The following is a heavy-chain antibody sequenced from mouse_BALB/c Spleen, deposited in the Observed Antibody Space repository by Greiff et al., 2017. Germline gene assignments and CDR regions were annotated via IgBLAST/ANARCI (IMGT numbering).Heavy chain of an antibody. Sequence: QVQLKESGAELVRPGSSVKISCKASGYAFSSYWMNWVKQRPGQGLEWIGQIYPGDGDTNYNGKFKGKATLTADKSSSTAYMQLSSLTSEDSAVYFCARDYDYAWFAYWGQGTLVTVSA. V-gene: IGHV1-80*01. CDR3: ARDYDYAWFAY. D-gene: IGHD2-4*01. J-gene: IGHJ3*01. CDR1: GYAFSSYW. CDR2: IYPGDGDT.